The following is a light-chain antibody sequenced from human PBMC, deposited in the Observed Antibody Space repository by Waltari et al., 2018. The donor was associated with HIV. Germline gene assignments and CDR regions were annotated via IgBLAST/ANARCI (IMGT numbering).Light chain of an antibody. V-gene: IGKV1-12*01. CDR3: QQADSLPLT. J-gene: IGKJ4*01. CDR1: QASSRS. Sequence: IQLTQSPSYVSASVGDTVTVTCRASQASSRSLAWYQQKPGNAPELLIFAASTLQSGVSSRFSGSGSGTSFTLTINSLRTEDCATYYCQQADSLPLTFGGGTKVEI. CDR2: AAS.